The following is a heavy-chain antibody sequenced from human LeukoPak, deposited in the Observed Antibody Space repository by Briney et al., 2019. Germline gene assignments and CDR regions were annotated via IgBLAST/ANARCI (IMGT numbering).Heavy chain of an antibody. V-gene: IGHV3-33*01. D-gene: IGHD4-17*01. Sequence: PGRSLRLSCAASGFTFSSFGMYWVRQAPGKGLEWVAVIWYDGSNDDYADSVKGRFTISRDNSKNTLYLQMNSLRPEDTAVYYCARTIRTYGDYHTLEYWGQGTLVTVSS. CDR3: ARTIRTYGDYHTLEY. CDR2: IWYDGSND. CDR1: GFTFSSFG. J-gene: IGHJ4*02.